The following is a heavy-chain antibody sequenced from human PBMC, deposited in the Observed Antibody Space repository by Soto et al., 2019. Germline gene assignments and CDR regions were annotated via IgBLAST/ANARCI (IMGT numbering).Heavy chain of an antibody. Sequence: SVKVSCKASGGTFSSYAISWVRQAPGQGLEWMGGIIPIFGTANYAQKFQGRATITADESTSTAYMELSSLRSEDTAVYYCARDRLYYDSSGYRLNWFDPWGQGTLVTVSS. CDR1: GGTFSSYA. CDR2: IIPIFGTA. J-gene: IGHJ5*02. CDR3: ARDRLYYDSSGYRLNWFDP. V-gene: IGHV1-69*13. D-gene: IGHD3-22*01.